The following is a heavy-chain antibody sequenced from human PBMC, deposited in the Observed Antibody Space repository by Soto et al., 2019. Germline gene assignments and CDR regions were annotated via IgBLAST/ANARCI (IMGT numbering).Heavy chain of an antibody. CDR1: GYSLTRYD. CDR2: MNPNSGNT. J-gene: IGHJ5*02. CDR3: ATSPTIFGSNWFDP. Sequence: GASVKVSWAACGYSLTRYDINWGRQATGQGVEGMGWMNPNSGNTVYAQNFQGRVTMTRNTSISTAYMELSSLRSEDTVVYYCATSPTIFGSNWFDPWGQGTLVTVSS. V-gene: IGHV1-8*01. D-gene: IGHD3-3*01.